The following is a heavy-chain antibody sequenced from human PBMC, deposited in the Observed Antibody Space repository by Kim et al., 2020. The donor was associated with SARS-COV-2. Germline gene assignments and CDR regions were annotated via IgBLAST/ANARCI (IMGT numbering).Heavy chain of an antibody. J-gene: IGHJ6*02. Sequence: ASVKVSCKASGYTFTRYAMNWVRQAPGQGLEWMGWINTNTANPTYAQGFTGRFVFSLDTSVSTAYLQISSLKAEDTAVYYCARDHGTDYYHYYGMDVWGQGTTVTVSS. V-gene: IGHV7-4-1*02. CDR3: ARDHGTDYYHYYGMDV. CDR1: GYTFTRYA. CDR2: INTNTANP. D-gene: IGHD1-26*01.